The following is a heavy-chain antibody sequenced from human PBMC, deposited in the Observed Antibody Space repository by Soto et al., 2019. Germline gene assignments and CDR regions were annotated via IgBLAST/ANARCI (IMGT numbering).Heavy chain of an antibody. J-gene: IGHJ6*03. V-gene: IGHV3-7*01. D-gene: IGHD3-16*02. CDR2: IKQDGSEK. Sequence: EVQLVESGGGLVQPGGSLRLSCAASGFTFSSYWMSWVRQAPGKGLEWVANIKQDGSEKYYVDSVKGRFTISRDNAKNSLYLQMNSLRAEDTAVYYCARDGATLGDYDCIWGSYRYFGHYYMDVWGKGTTVTVSS. CDR3: ARDGATLGDYDCIWGSYRYFGHYYMDV. CDR1: GFTFSSYW.